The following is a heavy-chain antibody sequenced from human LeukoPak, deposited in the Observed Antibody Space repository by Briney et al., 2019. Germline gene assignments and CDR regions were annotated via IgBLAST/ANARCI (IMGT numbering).Heavy chain of an antibody. Sequence: GGSLRLSCAASGFTFSSYGMHWVRQAPGKGLEWVAVISYDGSNKYYADSVKGRFTISRDNSKNTLYLQMYSLRVEDTAVYYCAKDRSGYGSGSYSFDYWGQGTLVTVSS. J-gene: IGHJ4*02. D-gene: IGHD3-10*01. V-gene: IGHV3-30*18. CDR3: AKDRSGYGSGSYSFDY. CDR1: GFTFSSYG. CDR2: ISYDGSNK.